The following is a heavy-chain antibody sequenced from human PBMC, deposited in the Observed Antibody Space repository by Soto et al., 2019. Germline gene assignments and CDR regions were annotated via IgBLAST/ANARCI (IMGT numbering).Heavy chain of an antibody. CDR2: IYYSGTT. V-gene: IGHV4-59*01. CDR3: ARGKYSGSYYAWFAP. Sequence: SETLSLTCTVSGGSISTYYWSWIRQPPGKGLEWIGYIYYSGTTNYNPSLKSRVTISVDTSKNQFSLKLSSVTAADTAVYYCARGKYSGSYYAWFAPWGQGTLVTVSS. D-gene: IGHD1-26*01. CDR1: GGSISTYY. J-gene: IGHJ5*02.